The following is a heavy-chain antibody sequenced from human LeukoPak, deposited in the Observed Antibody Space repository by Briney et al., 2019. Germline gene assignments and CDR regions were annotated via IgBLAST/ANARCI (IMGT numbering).Heavy chain of an antibody. J-gene: IGHJ4*02. CDR2: IYTSSTTI. D-gene: IGHD3-3*01. V-gene: IGHV3-48*03. Sequence: PGGSVTLSCAPSGFPFSSYEMNWLRQAPGKGPEWITYIYTSSTTIYYIDSVKGRFTISRDNAKDSLYLQMNSLRTEDTAVYYCARGNDFWSGYYGPNYFDYWGQGTLVTVSS. CDR3: ARGNDFWSGYYGPNYFDY. CDR1: GFPFSSYE.